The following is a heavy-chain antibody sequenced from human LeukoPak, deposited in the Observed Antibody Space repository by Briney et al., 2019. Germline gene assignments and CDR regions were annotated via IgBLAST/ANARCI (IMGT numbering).Heavy chain of an antibody. J-gene: IGHJ5*02. CDR3: ARDGVEMATIDRWFDP. Sequence: SVKVSCKASGGTFSSYAISWVRQAPGQGLEWMGGIIPIFGTANYAQKFQGRVTITADESTSTAYMELSSLRSEDTAVYYCARDGVEMATIDRWFDPWGQGTLVTVSS. CDR1: GGTFSSYA. V-gene: IGHV1-69*13. D-gene: IGHD5-24*01. CDR2: IIPIFGTA.